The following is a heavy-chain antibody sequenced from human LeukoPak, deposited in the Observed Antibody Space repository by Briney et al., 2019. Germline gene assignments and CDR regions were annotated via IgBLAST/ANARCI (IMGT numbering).Heavy chain of an antibody. CDR1: GRSFSGYY. J-gene: IGHJ6*03. CDR2: INHSGST. V-gene: IGHV4-34*01. D-gene: IGHD3-3*01. CDR3: ARGRGITIFGVVIDPFYYMDV. Sequence: TPSETLSLTCAVYGRSFSGYYWSWIRQPPGKGLEWIGEINHSGSTNYNPSLKSRVTISVDTSKNQFSLKLSSVTAADTAVYYCARGRGITIFGVVIDPFYYMDVWGKGTTVTVSS.